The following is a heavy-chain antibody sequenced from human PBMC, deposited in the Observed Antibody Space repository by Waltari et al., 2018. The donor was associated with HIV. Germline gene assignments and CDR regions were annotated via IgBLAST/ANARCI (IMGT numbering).Heavy chain of an antibody. V-gene: IGHV4-61*01. D-gene: IGHD1-26*01. J-gene: IGHJ2*01. CDR2: IYYNGGT. CDR1: GDSLRRASYY. Sequence: QVQLQESGPRLVKPSETLSLTCTLSGDSLRRASYYWNWIRQPPGKGLEWIGYIYYNGGTNYTPSLKSRVTIGIDTSNNQFSLRLSSVTAADTAVYFCARFRAEGDSKWYFDLWGRGTLVTVSS. CDR3: ARFRAEGDSKWYFDL.